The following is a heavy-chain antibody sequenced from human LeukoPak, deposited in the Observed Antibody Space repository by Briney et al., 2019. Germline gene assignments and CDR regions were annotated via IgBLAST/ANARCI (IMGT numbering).Heavy chain of an antibody. CDR1: GGSISSYY. V-gene: IGHV4-59*12. D-gene: IGHD3-10*01. CDR2: IYYSGST. Sequence: PSETLSLTCTVSGGSISSYYWSWIRQPPGKGLEWIGYIYYSGSTNYNPSLKSRVTISVDTSKNQFSLKLSSVTAADTAVYYCARGGQTGVDWFDPWGQGTLVTVSS. J-gene: IGHJ5*02. CDR3: ARGGQTGVDWFDP.